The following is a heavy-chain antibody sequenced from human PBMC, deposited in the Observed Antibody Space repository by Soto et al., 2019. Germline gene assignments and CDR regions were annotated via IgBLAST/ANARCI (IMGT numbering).Heavy chain of an antibody. CDR1: GYTFTSYA. Sequence: QVQLVQSGAEVKKPGVSVNISCKASGYTFTSYAIHWVRLAPGQRPEWMGWINGGDGNTKYSPKFQGRVTITRDTSASTAYMELSSLRSEDTAVYHCATGPRREYWGPGSLVTVSS. V-gene: IGHV1-3*01. CDR2: INGGDGNT. CDR3: ATGPRREY. J-gene: IGHJ4*02.